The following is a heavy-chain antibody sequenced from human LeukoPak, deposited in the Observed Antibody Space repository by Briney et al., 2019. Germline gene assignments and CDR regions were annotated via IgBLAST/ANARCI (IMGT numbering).Heavy chain of an antibody. V-gene: IGHV4-59*01. CDR1: GGSISSYY. Sequence: PSETLSPTCTVSGGSISSYYWSWIRQPPGKGLEWIGYIFYSGSTNYNPSLKSRVTISVDTSKNQFSLKLSSVTAADTAVYYCARAYYDFWSGYPEPYYFDYWGQGTLVTVSS. D-gene: IGHD3-3*01. J-gene: IGHJ4*02. CDR3: ARAYYDFWSGYPEPYYFDY. CDR2: IFYSGST.